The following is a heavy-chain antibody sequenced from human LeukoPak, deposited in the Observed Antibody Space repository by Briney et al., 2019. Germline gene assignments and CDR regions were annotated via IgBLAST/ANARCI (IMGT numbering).Heavy chain of an antibody. Sequence: GGSLRLSCAASGFSFSSYWMHWVRQAPGKGLVWVSRISSDGSSTIYADAVKGRFTISRDNAKNSLYLQMNSLRAEDTAVYYCVRTAYHYDSSGYSHFDYWGQGTLVTVSS. CDR2: ISSDGSST. V-gene: IGHV3-74*01. CDR3: VRTAYHYDSSGYSHFDY. CDR1: GFSFSSYW. D-gene: IGHD3-22*01. J-gene: IGHJ4*02.